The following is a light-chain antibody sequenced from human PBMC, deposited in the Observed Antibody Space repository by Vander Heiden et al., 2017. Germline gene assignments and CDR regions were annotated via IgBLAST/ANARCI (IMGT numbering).Light chain of an antibody. Sequence: DIVLTQSPGTLSLSPGEGATLSCRTSQSVSSFLAWYQQRPGQAPRLLIYGASGRATGIPDRFSGSGSGTDFTLTISRLEPEDFAVYYCQQYGGSPPYTFGQGTKLEIK. CDR3: QQYGGSPPYT. J-gene: IGKJ2*01. CDR2: GAS. CDR1: QSVSSF. V-gene: IGKV3-20*01.